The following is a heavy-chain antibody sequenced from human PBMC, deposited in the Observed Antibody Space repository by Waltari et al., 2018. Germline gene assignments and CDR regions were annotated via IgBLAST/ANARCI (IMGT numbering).Heavy chain of an antibody. CDR3: AKDIEQYPAGLFDP. Sequence: EVQLVESGGGLVQPGRSLRLSCAASGFTFDDYAMHWVRQAPGKGLEWVSGISWNSGSIGDADSVKGRFTISRDNAKNSLYLQMNSLRAEDTALYYCAKDIEQYPAGLFDPWGQGTLVTVSS. V-gene: IGHV3-9*01. CDR2: ISWNSGSI. CDR1: GFTFDDYA. J-gene: IGHJ5*02. D-gene: IGHD2-2*01.